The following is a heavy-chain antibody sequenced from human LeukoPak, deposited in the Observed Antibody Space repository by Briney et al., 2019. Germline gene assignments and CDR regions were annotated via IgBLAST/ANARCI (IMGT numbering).Heavy chain of an antibody. CDR3: ARVAAAGTKEYDY. V-gene: IGHV3-21*01. D-gene: IGHD6-13*01. CDR2: ISSSSYI. CDR1: GFTFSSYS. Sequence: GSLRLSCAASGFTFSSYSMNWVRQAPGKGLEWVSSISSSSYIYYADSVKGRFTISRDNAKNSLYLQMNSLRAEDTAVYYCARVAAAGTKEYDYWGQGTLVTVSS. J-gene: IGHJ4*02.